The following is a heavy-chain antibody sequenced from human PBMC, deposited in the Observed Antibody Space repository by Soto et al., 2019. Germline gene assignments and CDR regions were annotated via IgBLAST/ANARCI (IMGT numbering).Heavy chain of an antibody. CDR2: VSTYNGNT. D-gene: IGHD3-10*02. Sequence: QVQLVQSGPEVKMPGASVNVSCKASGYTFTSYGINWVRQAPGQGLEWMGCVSTYNGNTKYAQKFQGRVTMTTDTSTSTVYMHLRSLRSDDTAVYYCARERGLTASTLFGYWGQGTVVTVS. CDR3: ARERGLTASTLFGY. V-gene: IGHV1-18*01. J-gene: IGHJ4*02. CDR1: GYTFTSYG.